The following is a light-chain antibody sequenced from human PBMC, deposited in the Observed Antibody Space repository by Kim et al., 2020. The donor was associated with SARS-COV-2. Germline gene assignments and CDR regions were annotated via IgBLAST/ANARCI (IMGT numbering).Light chain of an antibody. J-gene: IGLJ2*01. CDR1: RLRNYN. CDR2: GKN. V-gene: IGLV3-19*01. CDR3: SSRDSNNNVI. Sequence: VALGQTVRNTCQADRLRNYNATWYQQKQRQDPMLVIYGKNNRPSEIPDRFSGSSSGNTASLTINGAQAEDEADYYCSSRDSNNNVIFGAGTNLTVL.